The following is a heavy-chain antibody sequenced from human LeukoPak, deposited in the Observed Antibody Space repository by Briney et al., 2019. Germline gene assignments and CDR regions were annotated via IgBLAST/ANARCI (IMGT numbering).Heavy chain of an antibody. CDR2: IWYDGSDE. CDR3: ARDGGYHSSGPFDY. CDR1: GFTFSSHG. J-gene: IGHJ4*02. Sequence: GGSLRLSCAASGFTFSSHGMHWVRQAPGKGLEWVSIIWYDGSDEYYADSVKGRFTISRGNSKNTLYLQMNSLRAEDTAVYYCARDGGYHSSGPFDYWGQGTLVTVSS. V-gene: IGHV3-33*01. D-gene: IGHD3-22*01.